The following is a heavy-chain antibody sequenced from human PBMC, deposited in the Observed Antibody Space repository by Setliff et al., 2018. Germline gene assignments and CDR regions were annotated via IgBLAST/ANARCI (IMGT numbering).Heavy chain of an antibody. V-gene: IGHV4-39*07. J-gene: IGHJ4*02. D-gene: IGHD6-13*01. Sequence: SETLSLTCTVSGGSISSSSYYWGWIRQPPGKGLEWIGSIYYSGSTYYNPSLKSRVTISVDTSKNQFSLLLSSVTAADSAVYYCARGPVTSGWYRFDYWGQGTLVTVSS. CDR2: IYYSGST. CDR3: ARGPVTSGWYRFDY. CDR1: GGSISSSSYY.